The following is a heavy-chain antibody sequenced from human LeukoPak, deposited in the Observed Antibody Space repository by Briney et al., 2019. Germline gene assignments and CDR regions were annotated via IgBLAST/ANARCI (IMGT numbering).Heavy chain of an antibody. J-gene: IGHJ4*02. CDR2: ISGSGGST. CDR3: AKDGPGGYSCGFSFDY. Sequence: GGSLRLSCAASGLTFSSHWMHWVRQAPGKGLEWVSAISGSGGSTYYADSVKGRFTISRDNSKNTLYLQMNSLRAEDTAVYYCAKDGPGGYSCGFSFDYWGQGTLVTVSS. D-gene: IGHD5-18*01. CDR1: GLTFSSHW. V-gene: IGHV3-23*01.